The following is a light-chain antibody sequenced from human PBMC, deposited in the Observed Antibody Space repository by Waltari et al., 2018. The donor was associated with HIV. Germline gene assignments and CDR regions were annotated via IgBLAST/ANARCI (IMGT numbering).Light chain of an antibody. J-gene: IGLJ1*01. CDR1: NLGSKR. CDR2: YDS. CDR3: QVWDSSSDAYV. Sequence: SYVLAQPPSVSVAPGKTARLTCGGNNLGSKRVHWYQQKPGQAPVVVISYDSDRPSGIPERFSGSNSGNTATLTISRVEAGDEADYYCQVWDSSSDAYVFGTGTKVTVL. V-gene: IGLV3-21*04.